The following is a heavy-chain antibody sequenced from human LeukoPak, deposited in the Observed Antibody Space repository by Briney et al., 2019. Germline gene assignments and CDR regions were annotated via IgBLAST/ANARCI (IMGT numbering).Heavy chain of an antibody. Sequence: SQTLPLTCAISGDTVSTNSFAWNWIRQSPSRGLEWLGRTYYRSKWYYDYPVSMKSRIIISPDTSKNQFSLQLNSVTPEDTAVYYCARAVAGTEGWFDFWGQGALVTVSS. V-gene: IGHV6-1*01. J-gene: IGHJ4*02. CDR2: TYYRSKWYY. CDR1: GDTVSTNSFA. D-gene: IGHD6-19*01. CDR3: ARAVAGTEGWFDF.